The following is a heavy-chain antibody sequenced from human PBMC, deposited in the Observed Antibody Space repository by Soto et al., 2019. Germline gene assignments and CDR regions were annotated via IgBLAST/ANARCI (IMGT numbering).Heavy chain of an antibody. CDR1: GFTFSSHA. CDR3: TSRSPSFTLH. CDR2: IDGSRGYT. D-gene: IGHD3-10*01. Sequence: PGGSLRLSCAASGFTFSSHAMSWVRQAPGKGLEWVSVIDGSRGYTVYADSVKGRFTVSRDNSQNTLFLQMNSLRAEDTAVYYCTSRSPSFTLHWGQGTLVTVSS. J-gene: IGHJ4*02. V-gene: IGHV3-23*01.